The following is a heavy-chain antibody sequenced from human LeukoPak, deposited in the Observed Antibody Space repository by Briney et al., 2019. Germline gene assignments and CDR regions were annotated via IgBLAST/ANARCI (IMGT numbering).Heavy chain of an antibody. CDR3: ARLDASGLDY. V-gene: IGHV3-7*01. CDR1: RFSFSSYW. J-gene: IGHJ4*02. CDR2: INQDGSEK. Sequence: PGGSLRLSCAASRFSFSSYWMSWVRQAPGKGLEWVANINQDGSEKFYADSVKGRFTISRDNAKNSLYLQMNSLRADDTAVYYCARLDASGLDYWGQGTLVTVSS. D-gene: IGHD6-19*01.